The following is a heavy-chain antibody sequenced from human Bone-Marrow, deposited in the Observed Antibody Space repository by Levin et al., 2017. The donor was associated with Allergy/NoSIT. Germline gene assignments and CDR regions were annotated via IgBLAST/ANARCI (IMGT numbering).Heavy chain of an antibody. J-gene: IGHJ4*02. Sequence: PGGSLRLSCAASGFTFSGSAMHWVRQASGKGLEWVGRIRSKANSYATAYAASVKGRFTISRDDSKNTAYLQMNSLKTEDTAVYYCTSRITMIVVVWGQGTLVTVSS. CDR2: IRSKANSYAT. CDR1: GFTFSGSA. CDR3: TSRITMIVVV. D-gene: IGHD3-22*01. V-gene: IGHV3-73*01.